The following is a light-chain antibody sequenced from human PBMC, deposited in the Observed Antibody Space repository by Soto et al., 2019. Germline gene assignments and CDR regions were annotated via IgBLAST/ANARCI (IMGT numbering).Light chain of an antibody. V-gene: IGKV1-5*03. CDR3: QHYNSYSEA. CDR2: KAS. Sequence: DIHMTPSPSTLSASVGDRVTITCRASQTISSWLAWYQQKPGKAPKLLIYKASTLQSGVPSRFSGSGSGTEFTLTISSLQPDDFATYYCQHYNSYSEAFGQGTKVDIK. CDR1: QTISSW. J-gene: IGKJ1*01.